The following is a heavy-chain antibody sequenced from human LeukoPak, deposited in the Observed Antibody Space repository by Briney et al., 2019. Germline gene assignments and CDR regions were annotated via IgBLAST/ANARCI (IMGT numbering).Heavy chain of an antibody. D-gene: IGHD3-22*01. CDR2: INPNSGGT. CDR1: GYTFTGYY. V-gene: IGHV1-2*06. J-gene: IGHJ5*02. Sequence: ASVKVSCKASGYTFTGYYMHWVRQAPGQGLEWMGRINPNSGGTNYAQKFQGRVTMTRDTSIGTAYMELSRLRSDDTAVYYCARDPYYYDSSGYYPFDPWGQGTLVTVSS. CDR3: ARDPYYYDSSGYYPFDP.